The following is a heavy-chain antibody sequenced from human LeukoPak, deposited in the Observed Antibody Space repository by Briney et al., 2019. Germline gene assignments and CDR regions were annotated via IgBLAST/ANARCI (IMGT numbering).Heavy chain of an antibody. V-gene: IGHV4-61*02. Sequence: PSETLSLTCTVSGGSISSGSYYWSWIRQPAGKGLEWIGRIYTSGSTNYNPSLKSRVTISVDTSKNQFSLKLSSVTAADSAVYYCARPREQWLGNDAFDIWGQGTMVTVSS. D-gene: IGHD6-19*01. CDR3: ARPREQWLGNDAFDI. CDR1: GGSISSGSYY. CDR2: IYTSGST. J-gene: IGHJ3*02.